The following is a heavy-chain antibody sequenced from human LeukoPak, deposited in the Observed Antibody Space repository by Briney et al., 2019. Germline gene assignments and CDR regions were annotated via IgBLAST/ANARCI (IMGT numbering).Heavy chain of an antibody. V-gene: IGHV3-23*01. CDR3: AKDLHVLRSNYYDSSGYQTFDY. CDR1: GFTFSSYA. D-gene: IGHD3-22*01. CDR2: ISGSGGST. J-gene: IGHJ4*02. Sequence: GGSLRLSCAASGFTFSSYAMSWVRQAPGKGLEWVSAISGSGGSTYYADSVKGRFTISRDNSKNTLYLQMNSLRAEDTAVYYCAKDLHVLRSNYYDSSGYQTFDYWGQGTLVTVSS.